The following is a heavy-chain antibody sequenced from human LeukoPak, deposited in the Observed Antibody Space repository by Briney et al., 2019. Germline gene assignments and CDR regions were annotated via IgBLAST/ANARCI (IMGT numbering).Heavy chain of an antibody. V-gene: IGHV1-69*13. CDR1: GGTFSSYA. Sequence: SVKVSCKASGGTFSSYAISWVRQAPGQGLKWMGGIIPIFGTANYAQKFQGRATITADESTSTAYMELSSLRSEDTAVYYCAREGVLYSSSSGFDYWGQGTLVTVSS. CDR3: AREGVLYSSSSGFDY. J-gene: IGHJ4*02. D-gene: IGHD6-6*01. CDR2: IIPIFGTA.